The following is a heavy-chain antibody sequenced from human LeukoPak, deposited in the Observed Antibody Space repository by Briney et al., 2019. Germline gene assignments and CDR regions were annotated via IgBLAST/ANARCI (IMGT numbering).Heavy chain of an antibody. Sequence: PGGSLLLFCSDCAFIISAIAMHCVRQAPGKGLEYVSGISANGGSTYYADSVKGRFTISRDTSKNTLYLQVSSLRAEDTAMYYCVKYRYKGDIASFYFFYSWGHG. CDR3: VKYRYKGDIASFYFFYS. V-gene: IGHV3-64D*06. CDR1: AFIISAIA. D-gene: IGHD2-15*01. CDR2: ISANGGST. J-gene: IGHJ4*03.